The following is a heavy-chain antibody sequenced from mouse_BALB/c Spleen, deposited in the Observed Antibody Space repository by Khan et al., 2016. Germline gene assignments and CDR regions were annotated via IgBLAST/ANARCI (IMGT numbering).Heavy chain of an antibody. V-gene: IGHV9-3-1*01. J-gene: IGHJ1*01. CDR3: ARDRYYYGSSRYFDG. CDR2: INTYSGES. CDR1: GYTFTNYG. Sequence: QIQLVQSGPELKRPGKTVKISCKASGYTFTNYGINWVKQALGKGLKWMGWINTYSGESTYADDFKGRFAFSLETSANTAYLQIHNLKNEDTATYFCARDRYYYGSSRYFDGWGAGTTVTVSS. D-gene: IGHD1-1*01.